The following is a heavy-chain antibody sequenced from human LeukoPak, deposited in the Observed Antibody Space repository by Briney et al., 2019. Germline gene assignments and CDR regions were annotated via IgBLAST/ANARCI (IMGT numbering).Heavy chain of an antibody. CDR1: GGSISSSIYY. D-gene: IGHD1-26*01. CDR3: ATLLKGGSPNWFDP. V-gene: IGHV4-39*01. J-gene: IGHJ5*02. CDR2: IYYSGST. Sequence: SETLSLTCTVSGGSISSSIYYWGWIRQPPGKGLEWIGSIYYSGSTYYNPSLKSRVTISVDTSKNQFSLKLSSVTAADTAVYYCATLLKGGSPNWFDPWGQGTLVTVSS.